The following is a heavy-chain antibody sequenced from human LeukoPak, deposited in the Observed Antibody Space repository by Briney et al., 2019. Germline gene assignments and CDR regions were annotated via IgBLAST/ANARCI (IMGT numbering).Heavy chain of an antibody. CDR3: ARSFFVEGYDILTGYYSRGFDY. Sequence: ASVKVSCKASGYTFTSYAMHWVRQAPGQRLEWMGWINAGNGNTKYSQKFQGRVTITRDTSASTAYMELSSLRSEDTAVYYCARSFFVEGYDILTGYYSRGFDYWGQGTLVTVSS. CDR1: GYTFTSYA. D-gene: IGHD3-9*01. V-gene: IGHV1-3*01. CDR2: INAGNGNT. J-gene: IGHJ4*02.